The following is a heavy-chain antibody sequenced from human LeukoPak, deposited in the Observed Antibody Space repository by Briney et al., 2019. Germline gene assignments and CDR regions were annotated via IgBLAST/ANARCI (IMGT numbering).Heavy chain of an antibody. CDR2: VGTDGDT. V-gene: IGHV3-13*04. Sequence: GGSLRLSCAASGFTFSSYDMHWVRQATGKGLEWVSAVGTDGDTYYPGSVKGRFNISRENAKNSLYLQMHSVRAGDTAVYYCARGPPYYYYGMDVWGQGTTVTVSS. CDR3: ARGPPYYYYGMDV. J-gene: IGHJ6*02. CDR1: GFTFSSYD.